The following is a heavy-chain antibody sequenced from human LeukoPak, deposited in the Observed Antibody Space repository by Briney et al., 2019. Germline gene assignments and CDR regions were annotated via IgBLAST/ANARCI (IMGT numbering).Heavy chain of an antibody. CDR1: GYTFTSYG. CDR3: ATEVGAKGWFDP. D-gene: IGHD1-26*01. V-gene: IGHV1-24*01. Sequence: ASVKVSCKASGYTFTSYGISWVRQAPGKGLEWMGGFDPEDGEAIYAQKFQGRVTMTEDTSTDTAYMELSSLRSEDTAVYYCATEVGAKGWFDPWGQGTLVTVSS. CDR2: FDPEDGEA. J-gene: IGHJ5*02.